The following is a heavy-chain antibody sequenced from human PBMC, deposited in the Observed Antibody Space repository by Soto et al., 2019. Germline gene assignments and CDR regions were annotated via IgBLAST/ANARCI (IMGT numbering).Heavy chain of an antibody. CDR3: ARLSRGEAGRAFDI. J-gene: IGHJ3*02. Sequence: SVKVSCKASGFTCTISAMQWVLQARGQRLEWIGWIVVGSGNTNYAQKFQERVTITRDMSTSTAYMELSSLRSEDTAVYYCARLSRGEAGRAFDIWGQGTMVTVSS. D-gene: IGHD6-19*01. CDR2: IVVGSGNT. V-gene: IGHV1-58*02. CDR1: GFTCTISA.